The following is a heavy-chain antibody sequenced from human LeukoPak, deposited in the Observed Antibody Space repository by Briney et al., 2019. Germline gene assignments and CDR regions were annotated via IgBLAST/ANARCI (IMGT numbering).Heavy chain of an antibody. D-gene: IGHD5-18*01. CDR3: ARDGVDTAVMVGMDV. J-gene: IGHJ6*02. CDR1: GGSVSSNSFY. V-gene: IGHV4-39*07. CDR2: INHSGST. Sequence: SETLSLTCTVSGGSVSSNSFYWTWIRQPPGKGLEWIGEINHSGSTNYNPSLQGRVTISLDTSRNQFSLKLSSVTAADTAVYYCARDGVDTAVMVGMDVWGQGTTVTVSS.